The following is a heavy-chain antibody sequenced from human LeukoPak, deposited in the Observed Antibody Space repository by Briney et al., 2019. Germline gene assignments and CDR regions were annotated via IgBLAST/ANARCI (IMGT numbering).Heavy chain of an antibody. CDR3: ARSRADGNYFDY. CDR1: GGTFSSYV. V-gene: IGHV1-69*04. D-gene: IGHD6-19*01. J-gene: IGHJ4*02. Sequence: ASVKVSCKASGGTFSSYVISWVRQAPGQGLEWMGRIIPILGIANYAQKFQGRVTITADKSTSTAYMELSSLRSEDTAVYYCARSRADGNYFDYWGQGTLVTVSS. CDR2: IIPILGIA.